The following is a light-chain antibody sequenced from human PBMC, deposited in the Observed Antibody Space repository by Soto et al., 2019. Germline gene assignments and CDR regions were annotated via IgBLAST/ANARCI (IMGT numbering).Light chain of an antibody. CDR2: EVN. CDR1: ISDVGDYRY. V-gene: IGLV2-14*01. CDR3: TSYTGSTTIGV. Sequence: QSALTQPASVSGSPGQSITISCTGTISDVGDYRYVSWYQHHPGKAPKLMIYEVNSRPSGVSDRFSGSKSGNTSSLTISGLQAEDEADYYCTSYTGSTTIGVFGTGTKLTVL. J-gene: IGLJ1*01.